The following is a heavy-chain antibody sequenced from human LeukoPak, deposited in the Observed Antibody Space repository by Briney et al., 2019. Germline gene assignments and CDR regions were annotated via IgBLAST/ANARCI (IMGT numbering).Heavy chain of an antibody. D-gene: IGHD6-13*01. CDR2: IVVGRDST. Sequence: ASGKVSCKASGFTFTTSAIQWVRQARGQRLEWIGWIVVGRDSTNYAQKFQQRVTITRDMSTSTAYMELSSLRSDDTAVYYCAATIAANTDYYGMDVWGQGTTVTVSS. V-gene: IGHV1-58*02. J-gene: IGHJ6*02. CDR3: AATIAANTDYYGMDV. CDR1: GFTFTTSA.